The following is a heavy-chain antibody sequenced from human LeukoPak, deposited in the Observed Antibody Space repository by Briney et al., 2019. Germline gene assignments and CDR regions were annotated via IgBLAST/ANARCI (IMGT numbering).Heavy chain of an antibody. J-gene: IGHJ5*02. D-gene: IGHD2-21*02. V-gene: IGHV1-46*01. CDR2: TNPSGGST. CDR3: ARDGDAYCSGDCYIDP. Sequence: SVKVSCKASGYTFTNYFVHWVRQAPGQGLEWMGITNPSGGSTRYTQKFQGRVTMTRDTSTSTVYMELSSLRSEDTAVYYCARDGDAYCSGDCYIDPWGQGTLVTVSS. CDR1: GYTFTNYF.